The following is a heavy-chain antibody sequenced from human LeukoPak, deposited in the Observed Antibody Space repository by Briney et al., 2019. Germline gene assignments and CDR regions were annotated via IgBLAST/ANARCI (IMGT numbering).Heavy chain of an antibody. CDR1: GDSINDYY. V-gene: IGHV4-59*13. Sequence: NPSETVSLTCVVSGDSINDYYWNWFREPPRKGLVGIGWISDTGATNFNPSLKSRVSISIDTSKNQFSLELKSVTATDTGLRYCGWRRSTPWRPYYWGQRTLVTVSS. J-gene: IGHJ4*02. D-gene: IGHD2-15*01. CDR3: GWRRSTPWRPYY. CDR2: ISDTGAT.